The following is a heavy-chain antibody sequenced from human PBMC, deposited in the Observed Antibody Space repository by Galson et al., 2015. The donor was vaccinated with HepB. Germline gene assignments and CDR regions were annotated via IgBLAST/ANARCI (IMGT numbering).Heavy chain of an antibody. CDR2: INTNTGNP. D-gene: IGHD3-16*01. CDR1: GYTFTSYA. V-gene: IGHV7-4-1*02. CDR3: ARAFGSGPEQSHYYYYYYMDV. J-gene: IGHJ6*03. Sequence: SVKVSCKASGYTFTSYAMNWVRQAPGQGLEWMGWINTNTGNPTYAQGFTGRFVFSLDTSVSTAYLQISSLKAEDTAVYYCARAFGSGPEQSHYYYYYYMDVWGKGTTVTVSS.